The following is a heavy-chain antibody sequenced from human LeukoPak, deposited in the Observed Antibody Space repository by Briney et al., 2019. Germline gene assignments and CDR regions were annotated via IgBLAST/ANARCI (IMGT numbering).Heavy chain of an antibody. D-gene: IGHD2-2*02. Sequence: SVKVSCKASGGTFSRYAISWVRQAPGQGLEWMGGIIPIFGTANYAQKFQGRVTITTDESTSTAYMELSSLRSEDAAVYYCARVCSSTSCYTYSYWYFDLWGRGTLVTVTS. V-gene: IGHV1-69*05. J-gene: IGHJ2*01. CDR2: IIPIFGTA. CDR3: ARVCSSTSCYTYSYWYFDL. CDR1: GGTFSRYA.